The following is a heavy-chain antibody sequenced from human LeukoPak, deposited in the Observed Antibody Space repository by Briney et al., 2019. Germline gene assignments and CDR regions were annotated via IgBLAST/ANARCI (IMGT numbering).Heavy chain of an antibody. CDR2: INPSSGVT. CDR3: AKPAYYSDSGSFPTQYYFDY. V-gene: IGHV1-2*02. Sequence: GASVKVSCKASGYTFSGYYIHWVRQAPGQGLEWMGWINPSSGVTKYAQIFQGRVTMTSDTSIRTAYMELRRLRSDDTALFYCAKPAYYSDSGSFPTQYYFDYWGQGTLVTVSS. J-gene: IGHJ4*02. CDR1: GYTFSGYY. D-gene: IGHD3-10*01.